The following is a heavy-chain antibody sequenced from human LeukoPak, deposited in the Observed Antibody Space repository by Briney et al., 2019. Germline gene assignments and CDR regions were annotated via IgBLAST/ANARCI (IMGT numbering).Heavy chain of an antibody. D-gene: IGHD5-18*01. CDR3: ACSVQLWYSFDF. Sequence: GGSLRLSCAASRFSFSSYEMNWVRQAPGKGLEWVSYISSSGTTIYYADSVKGRFTISRDNAKNSLYLQMNSLRAEDTAVYYCACSVQLWYSFDFWGQGTLVTVSS. CDR2: ISSSGTTI. CDR1: RFSFSSYE. V-gene: IGHV3-48*03. J-gene: IGHJ4*02.